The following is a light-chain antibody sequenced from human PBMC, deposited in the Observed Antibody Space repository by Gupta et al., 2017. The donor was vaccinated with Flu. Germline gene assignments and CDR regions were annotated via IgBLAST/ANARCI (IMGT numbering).Light chain of an antibody. CDR2: GGS. J-gene: IGKJ3*01. Sequence: ATVSLSPGDRATLSRRASESFSSSYLAWYQQKPGQAPRLLIYGGSNRATGVPGRFSGSGSGTDFTLTITRLEPEDSAVYYCQKDGSSPVWFGHGTKVEIK. CDR3: QKDGSSPVW. V-gene: IGKV3-20*01. CDR1: ESFSSSY.